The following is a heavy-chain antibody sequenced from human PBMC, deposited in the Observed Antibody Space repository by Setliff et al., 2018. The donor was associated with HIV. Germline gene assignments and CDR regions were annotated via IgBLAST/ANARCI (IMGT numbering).Heavy chain of an antibody. D-gene: IGHD3-16*01. CDR1: GGSFSGNY. J-gene: IGHJ3*02. CDR3: AREKTSEGGGFDAFDI. CDR2: INHSGST. V-gene: IGHV4-34*01. Sequence: SETLSLTCAVYGGSFSGNYWTWIRQSPGKGLEWIGEINHSGSTNYKLSLKSRVTISVDASKNQFSLKLGPVTAADTAVYYCAREKTSEGGGFDAFDIWGEGTMVTVSS.